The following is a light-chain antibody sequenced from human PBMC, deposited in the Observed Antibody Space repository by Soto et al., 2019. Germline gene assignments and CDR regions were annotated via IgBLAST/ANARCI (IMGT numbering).Light chain of an antibody. J-gene: IGKJ2*01. CDR2: DAS. CDR1: QSVSSRS. V-gene: IGKV3-20*01. Sequence: EIVLTQSPGTLSLSPGERATLSCRASQSVSSRSLAWYQQKRGQAPRLLIYDASRRAPGIPDRFSGSGSGTDFTLTIGRLEPEDFAVYYCQQYSTSSYTFGQGTKLE. CDR3: QQYSTSSYT.